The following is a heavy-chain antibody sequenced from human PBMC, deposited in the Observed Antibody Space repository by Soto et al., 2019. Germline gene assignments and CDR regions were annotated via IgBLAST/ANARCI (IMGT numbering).Heavy chain of an antibody. V-gene: IGHV3-23*01. D-gene: IGHD3-3*01. Sequence: GGSLRLSCAASGFTFSSYAMSWVRQAPGKGLEWVSAISGSGGSTYYADSVKGRFTISRDNSKNTLYLQMNSLRAEDTAVYYCAKGGRFLEWLLAPADYWGQGTLVTVSS. J-gene: IGHJ4*02. CDR3: AKGGRFLEWLLAPADY. CDR1: GFTFSSYA. CDR2: ISGSGGST.